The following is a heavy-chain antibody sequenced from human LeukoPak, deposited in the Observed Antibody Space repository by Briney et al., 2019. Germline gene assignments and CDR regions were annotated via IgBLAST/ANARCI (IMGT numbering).Heavy chain of an antibody. D-gene: IGHD7-27*01. CDR1: GFTFSTYT. V-gene: IGHV3-23*01. CDR3: AIDPNWGTHS. Sequence: PGGSLRLSCAAPGFTFSTYTMYWVRHPPGERLEWVSIIGSNGGGIHYADAVRGRFTISRDNSKNALYLQMNSLRVEDTAVYYCAIDPNWGTHSWGQGVLVTVSS. J-gene: IGHJ4*02. CDR2: IGSNGGGI.